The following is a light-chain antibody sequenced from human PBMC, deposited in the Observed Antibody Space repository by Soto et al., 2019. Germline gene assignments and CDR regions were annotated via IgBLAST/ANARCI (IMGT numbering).Light chain of an antibody. CDR1: RYIGRY. CDR2: AAS. Sequence: DIEMTQSPPALSASVGDRVTLTCRASRYIGRYLNWYQQKPGNAPKLLIYAASSLQGGVPSRFSASGSGTDFTLTISSLQPEDFATYYCQQSYTTPSINFGQGTRLEIK. CDR3: QQSYTTPSIN. J-gene: IGKJ5*01. V-gene: IGKV1-39*01.